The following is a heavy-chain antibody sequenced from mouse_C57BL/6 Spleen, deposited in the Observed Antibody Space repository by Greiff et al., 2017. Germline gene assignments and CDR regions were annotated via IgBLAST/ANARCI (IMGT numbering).Heavy chain of an antibody. D-gene: IGHD2-4*01. CDR1: GFSLTSYG. CDR3: AKPNDYDGLGAY. CDR2: LWGDGST. Sequence: VKLVESGPGLVAPSQSLSITCTVSGFSLTSYGVSWVRHPPGTGLEWLGVLWGDGSTNYHSALISRLSISKDNSKSQVVLKLNRLQTDDTATYYCAKPNDYDGLGAYWGQGTLVTVSA. V-gene: IGHV2-3*01. J-gene: IGHJ3*01.